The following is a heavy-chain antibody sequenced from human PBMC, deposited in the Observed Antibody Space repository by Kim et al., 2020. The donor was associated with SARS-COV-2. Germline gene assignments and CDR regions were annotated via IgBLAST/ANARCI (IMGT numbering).Heavy chain of an antibody. J-gene: IGHJ5*02. V-gene: IGHV1-18*01. Sequence: ASVKVSCKASGYTFTSYGISWVRQAPGQGLEWMGWISAYNGNTNYAQKLQGRVTMTTDTSTSTAYMELRSLRSDDTAVYYCARAPQLLWFGELVEYWFDPWGQGTLVTVSS. CDR2: ISAYNGNT. CDR1: GYTFTSYG. CDR3: ARAPQLLWFGELVEYWFDP. D-gene: IGHD3-10*01.